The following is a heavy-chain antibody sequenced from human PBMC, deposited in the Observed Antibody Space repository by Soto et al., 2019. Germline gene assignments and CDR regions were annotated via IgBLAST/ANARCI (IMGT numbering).Heavy chain of an antibody. CDR1: GFTFSSYG. D-gene: IGHD4-17*01. J-gene: IGHJ4*02. V-gene: IGHV3-30*18. Sequence: QVQLVESGGGVVQPGRSLRLSCAASGFTFSSYGMHWVRQAPGKGLEWVAVISYDGSEKYYAVSVKGRFTISRDNSKNTLYLQMNSLRAEDTAVYYCEKGAVTTSLYYFDYWGQGTLVPVSS. CDR2: ISYDGSEK. CDR3: EKGAVTTSLYYFDY.